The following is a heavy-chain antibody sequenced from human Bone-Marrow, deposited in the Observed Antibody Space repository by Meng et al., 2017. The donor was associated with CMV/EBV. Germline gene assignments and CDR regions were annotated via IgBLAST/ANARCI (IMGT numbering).Heavy chain of an antibody. Sequence: SETLSLTCTVSGYSISSGYYWGWIRQPPGKGLEWIGSIYHSGSTYYNPSLKSRVTISVDTSKNQFSLKLSSVTAADTAVYYCARMTTVTYAFDIWGQGTMVTVSS. CDR3: ARMTTVTYAFDI. V-gene: IGHV4-38-2*02. D-gene: IGHD4-11*01. CDR1: GYSISSGYY. J-gene: IGHJ3*02. CDR2: IYHSGST.